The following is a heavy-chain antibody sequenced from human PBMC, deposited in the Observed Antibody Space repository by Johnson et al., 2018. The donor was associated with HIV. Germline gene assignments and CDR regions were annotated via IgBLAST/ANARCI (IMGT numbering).Heavy chain of an antibody. J-gene: IGHJ3*01. Sequence: VQLVESGGGLVQPGGSLRLSCDTSGFTFSDYFIDWVRQATGRGLEWLGRARNEANSYTIEYAASVRGRFSISRDHSKNSVFLQMNSLKTEDTAVYYCARGYGVYATSFDVWGQGTVVAVSS. V-gene: IGHV3-72*01. D-gene: IGHD5/OR15-5a*01. CDR3: ARGYGVYATSFDV. CDR1: GFTFSDYF. CDR2: ARNEANSYTI.